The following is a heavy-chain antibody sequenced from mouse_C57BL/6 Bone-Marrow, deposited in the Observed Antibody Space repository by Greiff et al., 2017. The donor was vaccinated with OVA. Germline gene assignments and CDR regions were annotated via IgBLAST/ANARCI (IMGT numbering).Heavy chain of an antibody. CDR3: TRGVYYSNSGAMDY. CDR1: GFNIKDDY. V-gene: IGHV14-4*01. J-gene: IGHJ4*01. CDR2: IDPENGDT. Sequence: VQLQQSGAELVRPGASVKLSCTASGFNIKDDYMHWVKQRPEQGLEWIGWIDPENGDTEYASKFQGKATITADTSSNTAYLQLSSLTSEDTAVYYCTRGVYYSNSGAMDYGGQGTSVTVSS. D-gene: IGHD2-5*01.